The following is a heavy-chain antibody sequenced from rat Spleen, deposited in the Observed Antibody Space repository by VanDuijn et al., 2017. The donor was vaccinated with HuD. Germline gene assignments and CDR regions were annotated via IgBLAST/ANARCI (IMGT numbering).Heavy chain of an antibody. CDR1: GYSITSNF. CDR3: ATSEGVHYYLPFAY. Sequence: EVQLQESGPGLVKPSQSLSLTCSVTGYSITSNFWGWIRKFPGNKMEWMGFINYSGSTSYIPSLKSRISITRDTSKNQFFLQGNSVATEDTATYYGATSEGVHYYLPFAYWGQGTLVTVSS. V-gene: IGHV3-1*01. D-gene: IGHD1-1*01. J-gene: IGHJ3*01. CDR2: INYSGST.